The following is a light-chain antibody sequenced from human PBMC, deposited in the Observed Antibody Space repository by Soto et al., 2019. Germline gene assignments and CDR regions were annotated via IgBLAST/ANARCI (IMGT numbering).Light chain of an antibody. CDR3: QSYDSSLALARV. CDR1: SSNIGGNS. V-gene: IGLV1-40*01. Sequence: QSVMTQPPSVSAAPGQRVTISCSGSSSNIGGNSVSWYQQLPGTAPKLLISSNNNRPSGVPDRFSVSKSGTSASLAITRLQPEDEADYYCQSYDSSLALARVFGTGTKLTVL. CDR2: SNN. J-gene: IGLJ1*01.